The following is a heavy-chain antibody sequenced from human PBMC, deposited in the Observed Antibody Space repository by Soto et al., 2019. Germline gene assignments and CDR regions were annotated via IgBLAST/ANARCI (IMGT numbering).Heavy chain of an antibody. CDR3: ARDLTTEPYYYYYGMDV. Sequence: QVQLVESGGGVVQPGRSLRLSCAASGFTFSSYVMHWVRQAPGKGLEWVAVIWYDGSNKYYADSVKGRFTISRDNSKNTLYLQMNSLRAEDTAVYYCARDLTTEPYYYYYGMDVWGQGTTVTVSS. V-gene: IGHV3-33*01. CDR2: IWYDGSNK. CDR1: GFTFSSYV. D-gene: IGHD3-22*01. J-gene: IGHJ6*02.